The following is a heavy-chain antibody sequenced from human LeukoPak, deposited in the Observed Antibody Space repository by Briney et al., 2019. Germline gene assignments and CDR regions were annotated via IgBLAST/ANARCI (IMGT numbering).Heavy chain of an antibody. J-gene: IGHJ6*02. CDR2: IYYSGST. Sequence: SETLSLTCSVSGGSISSYYWSWIRQPPGKGLECIGYIYYSGSTNYNPSLKSRVTISVDTSKNHFSLNLSSVTAADTAVYYCASVVIAAAGTYSYGMDVWGQGTTVTVSS. CDR3: ASVVIAAAGTYSYGMDV. CDR1: GGSISSYY. D-gene: IGHD6-13*01. V-gene: IGHV4-59*08.